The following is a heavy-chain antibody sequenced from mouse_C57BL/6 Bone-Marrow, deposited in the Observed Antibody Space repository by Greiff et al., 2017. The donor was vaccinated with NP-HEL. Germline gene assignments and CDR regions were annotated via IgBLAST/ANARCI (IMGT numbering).Heavy chain of an antibody. D-gene: IGHD1-1*01. CDR3: ARSRFYGSSFFWYFDV. Sequence: VQLQQSGAELVRPGPSVKMSCKASGYTFTNYWIGWAKQRPGHGLEWIGDIYPGGGYTNYNEKFKGKATLTADKSSSTAYMQFSSLTSEDSAIYYCARSRFYGSSFFWYFDVWGTGTTVTVSS. CDR2: IYPGGGYT. CDR1: GYTFTNYW. V-gene: IGHV1-63*01. J-gene: IGHJ1*03.